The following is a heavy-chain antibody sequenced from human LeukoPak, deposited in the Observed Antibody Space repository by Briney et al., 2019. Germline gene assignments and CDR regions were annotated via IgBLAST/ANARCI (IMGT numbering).Heavy chain of an antibody. CDR2: INPNSGGT. J-gene: IGHJ5*02. V-gene: IGHV1-2*02. CDR3: ARASYYDFWSGTSGFDP. CDR1: GYTFTGYY. Sequence: ASVKVSCKASGYTFTGYYMHWVRRAPGQGLEWMGWINPNSGGTNYAQKFQGRVTITRNTSISTAYMELSSLRSEDTAVYYCARASYYDFWSGTSGFDPWGQGTLVTVSS. D-gene: IGHD3-3*01.